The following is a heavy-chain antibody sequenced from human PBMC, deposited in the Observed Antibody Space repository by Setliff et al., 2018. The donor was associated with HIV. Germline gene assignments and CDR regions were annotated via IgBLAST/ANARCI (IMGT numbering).Heavy chain of an antibody. CDR1: GFTFHDYG. D-gene: IGHD2-8*01. CDR3: ARDNGVTSYRDAFDI. Sequence: PSETLSLSCAASGFTFHDYGMSWVRQAPGAGLEWISGINWHGGSTFYADSVKGRFTISRDNSKNTLYLQMNSLRAEDTAVYYCARDNGVTSYRDAFDIWGQGTMVTVSS. J-gene: IGHJ3*02. CDR2: INWHGGST. V-gene: IGHV3-20*04.